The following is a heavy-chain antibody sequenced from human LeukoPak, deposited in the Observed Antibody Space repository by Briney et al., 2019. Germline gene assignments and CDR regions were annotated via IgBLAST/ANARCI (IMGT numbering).Heavy chain of an antibody. CDR1: GYTFTGYY. J-gene: IGHJ4*02. Sequence: ASVKVSCKASGYTFTGYYMHWVRQAPGQGLEWMGWINPNIGGTNYAQKFQGRVTMTRDTSISTAYMELSRLRSDDTAVYYCARDLPIQLWLYYLDYWGQGALVTVSS. CDR2: INPNIGGT. D-gene: IGHD5-18*01. CDR3: ARDLPIQLWLYYLDY. V-gene: IGHV1-2*02.